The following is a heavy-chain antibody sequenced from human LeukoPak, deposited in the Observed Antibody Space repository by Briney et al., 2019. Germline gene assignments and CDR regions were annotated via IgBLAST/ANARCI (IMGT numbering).Heavy chain of an antibody. D-gene: IGHD4-17*01. CDR3: ARNYGDYDLPDY. J-gene: IGHJ4*02. CDR2: IYYSGST. V-gene: IGHV4-59*06. Sequence: PSETLSLTCTVSGGSISSYYWSWIRQPPGKGLEWIGYIYYSGSTYYNPSLKSRVTISVDTSKNQFSLKLSSVTAADTAVYYCARNYGDYDLPDYWGQGTLVTVSS. CDR1: GGSISSYY.